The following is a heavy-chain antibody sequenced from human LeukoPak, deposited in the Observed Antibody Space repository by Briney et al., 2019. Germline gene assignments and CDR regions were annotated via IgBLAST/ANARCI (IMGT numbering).Heavy chain of an antibody. D-gene: IGHD2-2*01. CDR1: GGSISSGDYY. CDR3: ARAGGDIVVVPAAMDPPFDY. CDR2: IYYSGST. Sequence: SETLSLTCTVSGGSISSGDYYWSWIRQPPGKGLEWIGYIYYSGSTYYNPPLKSRVTISVDTSKNQFSLKLSSVTAADTAVYYCARAGGDIVVVPAAMDPPFDYWGQGTLVTVSS. J-gene: IGHJ4*02. V-gene: IGHV4-30-4*01.